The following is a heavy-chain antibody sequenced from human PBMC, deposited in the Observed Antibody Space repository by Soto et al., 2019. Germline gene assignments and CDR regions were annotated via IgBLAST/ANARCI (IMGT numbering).Heavy chain of an antibody. CDR1: GGSISSGDYY. D-gene: IGHD3-22*01. CDR2: IYYSGST. Sequence: SETLSLTCTVSGGSISSGDYYWSWIRQHPGKGLEWIGYIYYSGSTYYNPSLKSRVTISVDTSKNQFSLKLSSVTAADTAVYYCAVFLGYYDHRGFLSYSGQRTPVPVSA. V-gene: IGHV4-30-4*01. J-gene: IGHJ1*01. CDR3: AVFLGYYDHRGFLSY.